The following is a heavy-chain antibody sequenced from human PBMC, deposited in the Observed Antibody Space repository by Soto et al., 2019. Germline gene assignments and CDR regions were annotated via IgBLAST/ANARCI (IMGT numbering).Heavy chain of an antibody. V-gene: IGHV4-31*03. Sequence: QVQLQESGPGLVKPSQTLSLTCTVSGGSISSGGYYWSWIRQHPGKGLEWIGYIYYSGSTYYNPSLRSRVTKSVHTSKNQFSLKLSSVTAADKAVYYCARDNLAAAGFGLRDDYYYGMDVWGQGTTVTVSS. CDR1: GGSISSGGYY. D-gene: IGHD6-13*01. J-gene: IGHJ6*02. CDR2: IYYSGST. CDR3: ARDNLAAAGFGLRDDYYYGMDV.